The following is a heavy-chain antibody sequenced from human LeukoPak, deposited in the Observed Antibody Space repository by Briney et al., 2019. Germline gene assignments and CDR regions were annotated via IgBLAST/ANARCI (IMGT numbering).Heavy chain of an antibody. CDR3: ARGRYDFWSGYRYFDY. Sequence: SETPSLTCAVYGGSFSGYYRSWIRQPPGKGLEWIGEINHSGSTNYNPSLKSRVTISVDTSKNQFSLKLSSVTAADTAVYYCARGRYDFWSGYRYFDYWGQGTLVTVSS. V-gene: IGHV4-34*01. CDR2: INHSGST. D-gene: IGHD3-3*01. J-gene: IGHJ4*02. CDR1: GGSFSGYY.